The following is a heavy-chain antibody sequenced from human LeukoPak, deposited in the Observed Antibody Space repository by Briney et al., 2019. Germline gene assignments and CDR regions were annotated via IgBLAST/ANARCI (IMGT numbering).Heavy chain of an antibody. CDR2: LDWDDDK. D-gene: IGHD3-22*01. CDR1: GFSLSTSGMC. V-gene: IGHV2-70*11. CDR3: ARILDNDSSGYYVFDY. J-gene: IGHJ4*02. Sequence: ASGPALVKPTQTLTLTCTFSGFSLSTSGMCVSWIRQPPGKALEWLARLDWDDDKYYSTSLKPRLTISKDTSKNQVVLTMTNMDPVDTATYYCARILDNDSSGYYVFDYWGQGTLVTVSS.